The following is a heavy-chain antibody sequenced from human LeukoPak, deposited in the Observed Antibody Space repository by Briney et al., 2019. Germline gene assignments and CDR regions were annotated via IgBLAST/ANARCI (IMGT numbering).Heavy chain of an antibody. CDR2: IDKNGVTT. Sequence: GGSLRLSCAATGFTFSSYAMGWVRQAPGKGLEWVSAIDKNGVTTYYADSVKGRFTISRDNSKNTLYLQMNSLRAEDTAVYYCAKDRVLRFLEWLFPGMDVWGQGTTVTVSS. CDR1: GFTFSSYA. CDR3: AKDRVLRFLEWLFPGMDV. D-gene: IGHD3-3*01. J-gene: IGHJ6*02. V-gene: IGHV3-23*01.